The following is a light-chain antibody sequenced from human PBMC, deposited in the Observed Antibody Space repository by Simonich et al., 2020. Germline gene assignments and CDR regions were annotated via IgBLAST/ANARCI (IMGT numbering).Light chain of an antibody. CDR3: QQYYSTPWT. Sequence: DIVMTQSPDSLAVSLGERVTINCKSSKSVLYSSNNKNYLACYQQKPGQPPKLLIYWASTRESGGPDRFSGSGSGTDFTLTISSLQAEDVAVYYCQQYYSTPWTFGQGTKVEIK. CDR2: WAS. CDR1: KSVLYSSNNKNY. V-gene: IGKV4-1*01. J-gene: IGKJ1*01.